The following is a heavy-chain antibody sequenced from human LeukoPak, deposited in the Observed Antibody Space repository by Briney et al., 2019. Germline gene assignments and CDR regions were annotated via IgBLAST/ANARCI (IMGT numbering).Heavy chain of an antibody. D-gene: IGHD1-26*01. V-gene: IGHV3-30*09. CDR3: ARDGKGGATDGFDI. CDR2: MSWDGSSI. CDR1: GFTLSPYT. J-gene: IGHJ3*02. Sequence: GGSLRLSCAASGFTLSPYTMHWVHRAPGKGLQWVALMSWDGSSIQYGDSVKGQFAISRDNSKNTLYLQMNSLRPEDTAVYYCARDGKGGATDGFDIWGQGTMVTVSS.